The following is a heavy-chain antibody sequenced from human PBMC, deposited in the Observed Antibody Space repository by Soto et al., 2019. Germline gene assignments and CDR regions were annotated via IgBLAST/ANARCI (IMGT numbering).Heavy chain of an antibody. CDR2: IYPGDSDT. CDR1: GYSFTSYW. V-gene: IGHV5-51*01. D-gene: IGHD2-15*01. Sequence: GESLKISCKGSGYSFTSYWIGWVRQMPGKGLEWMGIIYPGDSDTRYSPSFQGQVTISADKSISTAYLQWSSLKASDTAMYYCAIYCSGGSCYNAFDIWGQGTMVTVSS. CDR3: AIYCSGGSCYNAFDI. J-gene: IGHJ3*02.